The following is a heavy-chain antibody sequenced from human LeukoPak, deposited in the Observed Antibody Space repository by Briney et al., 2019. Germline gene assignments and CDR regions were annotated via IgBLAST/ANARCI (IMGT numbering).Heavy chain of an antibody. Sequence: GASVKVSCKAFGYTFTSYGISWVRQAPGQGLEWMGWISAYSGNTNYAQKLQGRVTMTTDTSTSTAYMELRSLRSDDTAVYYCAKDPGPYYYGSGSYYNGDYWGQGTLVTVSS. V-gene: IGHV1-18*01. J-gene: IGHJ4*02. D-gene: IGHD3-10*01. CDR3: AKDPGPYYYGSGSYYNGDY. CDR2: ISAYSGNT. CDR1: GYTFTSYG.